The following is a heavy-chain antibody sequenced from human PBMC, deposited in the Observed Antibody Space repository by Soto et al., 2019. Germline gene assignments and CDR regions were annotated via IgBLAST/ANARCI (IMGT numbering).Heavy chain of an antibody. J-gene: IGHJ1*01. CDR3: VRGIYPSSAGGPFGL. CDR1: GFVFSNYA. V-gene: IGHV3-23*01. Sequence: EVQLLESGGGLVQSGGSLRVSCTASGFVFSNYAVTWVRQGPGQGLEWVSAITARGDTTYYADSVKGPFTNSRDNSRDNLFWDISSLSADDTALYFCVRGIYPSSAGGPFGLWCQGTLVTVSS. D-gene: IGHD5-12*01. CDR2: ITARGDTT.